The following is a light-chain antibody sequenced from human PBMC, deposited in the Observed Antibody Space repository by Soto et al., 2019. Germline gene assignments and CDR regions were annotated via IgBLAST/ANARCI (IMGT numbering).Light chain of an antibody. V-gene: IGKV3-20*01. CDR2: GAS. Sequence: EIVLTQSPGTLSLSPGERATLSCRASQSVSSSYLAWYQQKPGQAPRLIIYGASDRATGIPDRFSGSGSGTDFTLTISRLEPDDFALYYCQQYGSSPYTFGPRTKLEIK. CDR1: QSVSSSY. CDR3: QQYGSSPYT. J-gene: IGKJ2*01.